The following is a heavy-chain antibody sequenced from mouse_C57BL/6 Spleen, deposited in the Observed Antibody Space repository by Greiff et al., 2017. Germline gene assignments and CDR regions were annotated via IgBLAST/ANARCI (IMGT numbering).Heavy chain of an antibody. Sequence: VQLQESGPGLVQPSQSLSITCPVSGFSLTSYGVHWVRQSPGKGLEWLGVIWRGGSTDYNAAFMSRLSITKDNSKSQVFFKMNSLHADDTAIYYCAKNWDVDWYFDVWGTGTTVTVSS. CDR2: IWRGGST. V-gene: IGHV2-5*01. CDR1: GFSLTSYG. J-gene: IGHJ1*03. CDR3: AKNWDVDWYFDV. D-gene: IGHD4-1*01.